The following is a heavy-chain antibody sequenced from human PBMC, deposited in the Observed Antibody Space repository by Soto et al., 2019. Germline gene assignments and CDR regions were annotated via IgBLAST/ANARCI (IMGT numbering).Heavy chain of an antibody. D-gene: IGHD3-22*01. CDR3: AKDWGVYDVSGDVSDYFDY. CDR1: GFTFSADG. Sequence: VQLVQSGGGVVQPGRSLRLSCVASGFTFSADGMHWVRQAPGKGLEWVSAISSDGNKKDYGDSVKGRFTISRDNSKNTLYLQMNSLRAEDTAIYSCAKDWGVYDVSGDVSDYFDYWGQGTRVSVPS. V-gene: IGHV3-30*18. J-gene: IGHJ4*02. CDR2: ISSDGNKK.